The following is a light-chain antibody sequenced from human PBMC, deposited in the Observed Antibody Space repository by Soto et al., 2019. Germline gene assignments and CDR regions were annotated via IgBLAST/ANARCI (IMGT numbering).Light chain of an antibody. V-gene: IGKV1-39*01. CDR2: AAS. CDR1: QYIGRY. J-gene: IGKJ4*01. Sequence: DIQTTQSPSSLSASVGDRVTITCRAGQYIGRYLNWYQQKPGKAPKLLIYAASSLHSGVPSRFSGSGSGTDFTLTISSLQPEDFATYSCQQTYRTPLTFGGGTKVDIK. CDR3: QQTYRTPLT.